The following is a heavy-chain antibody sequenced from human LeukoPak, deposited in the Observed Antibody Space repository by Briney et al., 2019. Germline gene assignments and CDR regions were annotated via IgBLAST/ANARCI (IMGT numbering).Heavy chain of an antibody. Sequence: ASVKVSCKASGYTFTSYGISWVRQAPGQGLEWMGWISACNGNTNYAQKLQGRVTMITDTSTSTAYMELRSLRSDDTAVYYCARVVRKIFGVVIFDYWGQGTLVTVSS. CDR3: ARVVRKIFGVVIFDY. V-gene: IGHV1-18*01. CDR1: GYTFTSYG. CDR2: ISACNGNT. D-gene: IGHD3-3*01. J-gene: IGHJ4*02.